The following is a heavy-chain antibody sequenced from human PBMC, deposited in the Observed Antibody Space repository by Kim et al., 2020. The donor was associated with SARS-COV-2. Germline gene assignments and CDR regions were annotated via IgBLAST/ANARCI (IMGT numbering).Heavy chain of an antibody. Sequence: GGSLRLSCAVSRFTFNNYRINWVRHAPGMGLVWVSRISVDGSNTYYADSVKGRFTMSRDNAENTLYLQMNSLRAEDTAVYYCARGFFWDGLDVWGQGTTVTVSS. D-gene: IGHD3-10*01. CDR1: RFTFNNYR. J-gene: IGHJ6*02. V-gene: IGHV3-74*01. CDR3: ARGFFWDGLDV. CDR2: ISVDGSNT.